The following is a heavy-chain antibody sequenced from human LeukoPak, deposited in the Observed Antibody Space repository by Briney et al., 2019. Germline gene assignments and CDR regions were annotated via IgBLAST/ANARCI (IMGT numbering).Heavy chain of an antibody. J-gene: IGHJ6*02. D-gene: IGHD6-19*01. CDR2: IYYSGST. Sequence: SETLSLTCTVSGGSISGYYWSWIRQPPGKGLEWIGYIYYSGSTNYNPSLKSRVTISVDTSKNQFSLKLSSVTAADTAVYYCARDGAVAGNDYYYYYGMDVWGQGTTVTVSS. CDR1: GGSISGYY. V-gene: IGHV4-59*01. CDR3: ARDGAVAGNDYYYYYGMDV.